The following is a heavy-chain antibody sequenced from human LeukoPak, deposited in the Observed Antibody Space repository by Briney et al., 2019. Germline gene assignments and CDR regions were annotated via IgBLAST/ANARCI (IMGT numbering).Heavy chain of an antibody. CDR2: IIPIFGTA. J-gene: IGHJ5*02. D-gene: IGHD1-26*01. Sequence: ASVTVSCKASGGTFSSYAISWVRQAPGQGLEWMGGIIPIFGTANYAQKFQGRVTITTDESTSTAYMELSSLRSEDTAVYYCARSHRGATRVSWFDPWGQGTLVTVSS. CDR1: GGTFSSYA. V-gene: IGHV1-69*05. CDR3: ARSHRGATRVSWFDP.